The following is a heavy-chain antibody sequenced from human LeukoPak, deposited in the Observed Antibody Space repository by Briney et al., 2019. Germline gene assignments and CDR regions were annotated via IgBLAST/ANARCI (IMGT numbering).Heavy chain of an antibody. V-gene: IGHV1-69*05. D-gene: IGHD5-12*01. J-gene: IGHJ4*02. CDR3: ARSGCSGYDKGKTFDY. CDR1: GGTFSSYA. CDR2: IIPIFGTA. Sequence: SVKVSCKASGGTFSSYAISWVRQAPGQGLEWMGGIIPIFGTANYAQKFQGRVTMTRDTSISTAYMELSRLRSDDTAVYYCARSGCSGYDKGKTFDYWGQGTLVTVSS.